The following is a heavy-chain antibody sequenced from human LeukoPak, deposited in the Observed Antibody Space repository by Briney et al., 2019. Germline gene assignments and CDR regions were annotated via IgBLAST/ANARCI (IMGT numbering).Heavy chain of an antibody. V-gene: IGHV3-21*01. CDR1: GFTFSSYS. CDR3: ARGSGVAAAGPFDY. CDR2: ISSSSSYI. Sequence: GGSLRLSCAASGFTFSSYSMNWVRQAPGKGLEWVSSISSSSSYIYYADSVKGRFTISRDNAKNSLYLQMNSLRAEDTAVYYCARGSGVAAAGPFDYWGQGTLVTVSS. J-gene: IGHJ4*02. D-gene: IGHD6-13*01.